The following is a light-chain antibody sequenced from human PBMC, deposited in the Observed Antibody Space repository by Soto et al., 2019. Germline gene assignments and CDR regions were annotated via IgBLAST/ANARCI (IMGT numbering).Light chain of an antibody. Sequence: DIQMTQSPSSLSASVGDRVTITCRASQSIGRYLNWYQQKPGNAPKLLLYSASILQSGVPSRFSGSGSGTDFTLTISSLQPEDFATYYCQHSYSTPRTFGQGTKVDIK. CDR3: QHSYSTPRT. J-gene: IGKJ1*01. CDR2: SAS. V-gene: IGKV1-39*01. CDR1: QSIGRY.